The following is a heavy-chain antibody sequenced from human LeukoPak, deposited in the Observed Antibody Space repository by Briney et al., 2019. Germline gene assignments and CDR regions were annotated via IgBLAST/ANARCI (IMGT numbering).Heavy chain of an antibody. CDR3: ARDLDQYSGRFGGFGHDF. Sequence: ASVKVSCKASGYTFTSYGISWVRQAPGQGLEWMGWISAYNGNTNYAQKLQGRVTMTTDTSTSTAYMELRSLRSDDAAVYYCARDLDQYSGRFGGFGHDFWGQGTLVTVTS. CDR1: GYTFTSYG. D-gene: IGHD1-26*01. V-gene: IGHV1-18*01. J-gene: IGHJ4*02. CDR2: ISAYNGNT.